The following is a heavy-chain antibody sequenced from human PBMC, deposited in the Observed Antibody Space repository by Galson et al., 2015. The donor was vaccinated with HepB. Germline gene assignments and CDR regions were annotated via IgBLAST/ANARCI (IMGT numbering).Heavy chain of an antibody. CDR3: TTDKREGWELPRGWFDP. D-gene: IGHD1-26*01. V-gene: IGHV3-15*01. CDR2: IKSKTDGGTT. CDR1: GFTFSNAW. J-gene: IGHJ5*02. Sequence: SLRLSCAASGFTFSNAWMSWVRQAPGKGLEWVGRIKSKTDGGTTDYAAPVKGRFAISRDDSKNTLYLQMNSLKTEDTAVYYCTTDKREGWELPRGWFDPWGQGTLVTVSS.